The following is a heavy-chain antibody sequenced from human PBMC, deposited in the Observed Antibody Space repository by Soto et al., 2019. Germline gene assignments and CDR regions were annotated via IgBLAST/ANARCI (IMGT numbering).Heavy chain of an antibody. V-gene: IGHV3-23*01. CDR1: GFTFSSYA. CDR2: ISGSGGSP. J-gene: IGHJ3*02. D-gene: IGHD2-15*01. Sequence: EVQLLESGGGLVQPGGSLRLSCAASGFTFSSYAMSWVRQAPGKGLEWVSAISGSGGSPYYADSVKGRFTISRDNSKNTLYLQMNSLRAEDTAVYYCAKRMDIVVVVAATGAFDIWGQGTMVTVSS. CDR3: AKRMDIVVVVAATGAFDI.